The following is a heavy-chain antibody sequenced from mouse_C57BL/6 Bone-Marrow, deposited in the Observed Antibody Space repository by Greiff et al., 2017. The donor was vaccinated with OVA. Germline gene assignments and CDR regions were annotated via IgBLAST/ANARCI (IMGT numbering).Heavy chain of an antibody. D-gene: IGHD1-1*01. Sequence: QVQLQQSGPELVKPGASVKISCKASGYAFSSSWMNWVKQRPGKGLEWIGRIYPGDGDTNYNGKFKGKATLTADKSSSTAYMQLSSLTSEDSAVYFCARSGYYGSPRYFDYWGQGTTLTVSS. CDR3: ARSGYYGSPRYFDY. CDR2: IYPGDGDT. J-gene: IGHJ2*01. CDR1: GYAFSSSW. V-gene: IGHV1-82*01.